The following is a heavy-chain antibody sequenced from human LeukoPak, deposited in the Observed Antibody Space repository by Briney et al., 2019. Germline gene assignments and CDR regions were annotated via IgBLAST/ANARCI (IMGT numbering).Heavy chain of an antibody. D-gene: IGHD3-10*01. V-gene: IGHV1-2*02. CDR2: INPNSGGT. CDR1: EYTFTGFF. J-gene: IGHJ4*02. CDR3: ARGPIGGLDY. Sequence: ASVKVSCKTSEYTFTGFFIHWVRQAPGQGLEWMGWINPNSGGTNYAQNFQGRVTMTRDTSISTAYMELGSLRSDDTAVYFCARGPIGGLDYWGQGALVTVSS.